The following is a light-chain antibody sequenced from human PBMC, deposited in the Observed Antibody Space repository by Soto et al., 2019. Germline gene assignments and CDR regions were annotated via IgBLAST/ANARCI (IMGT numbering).Light chain of an antibody. Sequence: DIQMTQSPSSLSASVGDRVTITCRASQSISSYLNWYQQKPGKAPKLLIYAASSLQSGVPSRFRGRGSGTDFTLTSSRLQPEDFATYYCHQSCSTPLPCGGGTRVEI. CDR3: HQSCSTPLP. V-gene: IGKV1-39*01. CDR1: QSISSY. J-gene: IGKJ4*01. CDR2: AAS.